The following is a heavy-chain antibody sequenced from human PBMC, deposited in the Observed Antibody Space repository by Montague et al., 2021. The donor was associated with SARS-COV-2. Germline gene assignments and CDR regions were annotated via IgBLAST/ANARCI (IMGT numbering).Heavy chain of an antibody. CDR3: ARVHFVSSGWYPDAFDI. CDR2: IYYSGST. J-gene: IGHJ3*02. V-gene: IGHV4-31*03. CDR1: GGSINSGGYY. D-gene: IGHD6-19*01. Sequence: TLSLTCTVSGGSINSGGYYWSWIRQHPGKGLEWIEYIYYSGSTYYNPSLKSRLTISVDTSKNQFPLKLSSVTAADTAVYYCARVHFVSSGWYPDAFDIWGQGTMVTVSS.